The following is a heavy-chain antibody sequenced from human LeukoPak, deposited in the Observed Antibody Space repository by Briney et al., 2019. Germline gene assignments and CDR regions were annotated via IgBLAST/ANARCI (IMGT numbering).Heavy chain of an antibody. CDR3: PKDSAFFMITFGGVIAGIDY. CDR1: GFTFSSYA. Sequence: PGGSLRLSCAASGFTFSSYAMSWVRQAPGKGLEWVSAISGSGGSTYYADSVKGRFTISRDNSKNTLYLQMNSLRAEDTAVYYCPKDSAFFMITFGGVIAGIDYWGQGTLVTVSS. CDR2: ISGSGGST. V-gene: IGHV3-23*01. D-gene: IGHD3-16*02. J-gene: IGHJ4*02.